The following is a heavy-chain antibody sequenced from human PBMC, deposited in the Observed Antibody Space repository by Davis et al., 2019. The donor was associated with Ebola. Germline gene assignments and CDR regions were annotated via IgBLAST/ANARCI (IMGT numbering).Heavy chain of an antibody. CDR3: ARGPDSSGYYYHRTYYFDY. CDR1: GGSFSGYY. CDR2: INHTGST. Sequence: PSETLSLTCAVYGGSFSGYYWNWIRQPPGKGLEWIGEINHTGSTNYNPSLKSRVTISVDTSKNQFSLKLSSVTAADTAVYYCARGPDSSGYYYHRTYYFDYWGQGTLVTVSS. D-gene: IGHD3-22*01. J-gene: IGHJ4*02. V-gene: IGHV4-34*01.